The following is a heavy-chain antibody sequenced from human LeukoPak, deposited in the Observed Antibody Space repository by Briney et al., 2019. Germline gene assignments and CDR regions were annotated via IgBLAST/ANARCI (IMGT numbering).Heavy chain of an antibody. CDR1: GFTFSSYS. CDR2: ISSSSSTI. CDR3: ARGSLYYYDSSGLLDY. D-gene: IGHD3-22*01. V-gene: IGHV3-48*01. Sequence: PGGSLRLSCAASGFTFSSYSMNWVRQAPGKGLEWVSYISSSSSTIYYADSVKGRFTISRDNAKNSLYLQMNSLRAEDTAVYYCARGSLYYYDSSGLLDYWGQGTLVTVSS. J-gene: IGHJ4*02.